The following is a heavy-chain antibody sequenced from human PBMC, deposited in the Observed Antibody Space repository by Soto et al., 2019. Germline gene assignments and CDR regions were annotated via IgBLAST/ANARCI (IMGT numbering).Heavy chain of an antibody. J-gene: IGHJ4*02. CDR3: ARAVAVPADFDY. V-gene: IGHV1-69*02. Sequence: SVKVSCKASGGTFSSYTISWVRQAPGQGLEWMGRIIPILGIANYAQKFQGRVTMTGDTSTSTAYMELSRLRSEDTAVYYCARAVAVPADFDYWGQGTLVTVSS. D-gene: IGHD6-19*01. CDR2: IIPILGIA. CDR1: GGTFSSYT.